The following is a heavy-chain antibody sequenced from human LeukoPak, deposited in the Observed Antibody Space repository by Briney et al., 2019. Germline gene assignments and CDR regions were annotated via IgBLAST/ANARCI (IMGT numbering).Heavy chain of an antibody. CDR1: GGSFTDYY. CDR3: ARGYYDSSGYLISYNWFDP. Sequence: SETLSLTCAVYGGSFTDYYWSWIRRPPGKGLEWIGYIYYSGSTNYNPSLKSRVTISVDTSKNQFSLKLSSVTAADTAVYYCARGYYDSSGYLISYNWFDPWGQGTLVTVSS. D-gene: IGHD3-22*01. J-gene: IGHJ5*02. V-gene: IGHV4-59*01. CDR2: IYYSGST.